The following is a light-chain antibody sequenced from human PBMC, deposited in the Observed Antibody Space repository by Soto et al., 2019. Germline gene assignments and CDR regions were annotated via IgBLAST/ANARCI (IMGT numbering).Light chain of an antibody. CDR1: TGAVTSGHY. J-gene: IGLJ2*01. CDR3: LLSYIPDRV. V-gene: IGLV7-46*01. Sequence: QAVVTQEPSLTVSPGGTVTLTCGSSTGAVTSGHYPYWFQQKPGQAPTTLIYDTNNKHSWTPARFSGSLLGGKAALTLSGAQPEDEAEYYCLLSYIPDRVFGGGPKLTVL. CDR2: DTN.